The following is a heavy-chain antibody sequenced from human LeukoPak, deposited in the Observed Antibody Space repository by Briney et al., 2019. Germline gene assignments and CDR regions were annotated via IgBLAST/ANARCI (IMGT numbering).Heavy chain of an antibody. J-gene: IGHJ4*02. CDR3: ASGGDYDRFSFDY. Sequence: SETLSLTCAVYGGSFSGYYWSWIRQPPGKGLEWIGRIYTSGSTNYNPSLKSRVTMSVDTSKNQFSLKLSSVTAADTAVYYCASGGDYDRFSFDYWGQGTLVTVSS. D-gene: IGHD3-22*01. CDR1: GGSFSGYY. CDR2: IYTSGST. V-gene: IGHV4-59*10.